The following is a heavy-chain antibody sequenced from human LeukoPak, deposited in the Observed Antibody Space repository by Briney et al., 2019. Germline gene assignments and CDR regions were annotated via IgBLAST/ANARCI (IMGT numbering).Heavy chain of an antibody. J-gene: IGHJ5*01. CDR1: GFTFSSYS. CDR3: AKEMGYCTGGSCYRWFDS. CDR2: ISTSSTTK. D-gene: IGHD2-15*01. V-gene: IGHV3-48*01. Sequence: GGSLRLSCAASGFTFSSYSMSWVRQAPGEGPEWLSYISTSSTTKYYADSVKGRFTFSRDDAKNSLSLQMNSLRADDTAVYYCAKEMGYCTGGSCYRWFDSWGQGTLVTVSS.